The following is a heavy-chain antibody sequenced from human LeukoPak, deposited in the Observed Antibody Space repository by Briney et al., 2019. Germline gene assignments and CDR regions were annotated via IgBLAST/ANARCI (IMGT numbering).Heavy chain of an antibody. CDR1: GGTFSSYA. CDR2: IIPILGIA. CDR3: ARGEVVPAARFHP. Sequence: GASVKVSCKASGGTFSSYAISWVRQAPGQGLEWMGRIIPILGIANYAQKFQGRVTITRDTSASTAYMELSSLRSEDTAVYYCARGEVVPAARFHPWGQGTLVTVSS. J-gene: IGHJ5*02. V-gene: IGHV1-69*04. D-gene: IGHD2-2*01.